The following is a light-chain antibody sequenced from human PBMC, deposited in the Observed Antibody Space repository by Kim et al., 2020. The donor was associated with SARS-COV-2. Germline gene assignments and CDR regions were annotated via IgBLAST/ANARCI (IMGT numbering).Light chain of an antibody. Sequence: QAGLTQPPSVSKDLRQTATLTCTGNSNNVGNQGAAWLQQHQGHPPKVLSYRNNNRPSGISERFSASRSGDTASLTITGLQPEDEADYYCSAWDNSLNAWVFGGGTQLTVL. CDR3: SAWDNSLNAWV. CDR1: SNNVGNQG. V-gene: IGLV10-54*04. CDR2: RNN. J-gene: IGLJ3*02.